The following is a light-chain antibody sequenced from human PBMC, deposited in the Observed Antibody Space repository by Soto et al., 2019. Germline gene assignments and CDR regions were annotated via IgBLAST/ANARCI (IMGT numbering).Light chain of an antibody. V-gene: IGLV2-14*03. CDR1: SSDVGGYNY. CDR3: SSYTSSSTLYV. J-gene: IGLJ1*01. Sequence: QSVLTQPASVSGSPGQSITISCTGTSSDVGGYNYVSWYQQHPGKAPKLMIYDVSNRPSGVSNRFSGSKSGNTASLTISGLQAEDEADYYCSSYTSSSTLYVFRTGTKSPS. CDR2: DVS.